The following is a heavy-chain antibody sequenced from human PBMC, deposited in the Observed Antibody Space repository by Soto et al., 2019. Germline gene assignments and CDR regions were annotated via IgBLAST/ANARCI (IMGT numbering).Heavy chain of an antibody. V-gene: IGHV4-59*01. J-gene: IGHJ6*02. CDR2: IYDSENT. CDR3: ARHDVYGSGSYGLDV. CDR1: GGSISGYY. D-gene: IGHD3-10*01. Sequence: SETLSLTCTVSGGSISGYYWNWIRQSPEKGLEWIGYIYDSENTDYSPXLXSRVTMSIDTSKNQFSLKLTSATTADTGVYYCARHDVYGSGSYGLDVWGQGTTVTVSS.